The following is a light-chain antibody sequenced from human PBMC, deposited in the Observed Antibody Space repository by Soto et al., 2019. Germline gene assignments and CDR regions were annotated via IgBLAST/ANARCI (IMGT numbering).Light chain of an antibody. CDR3: AAWDDSLNGHVV. Sequence: QSVLTQPPSASGTPGQRVTISCSGSNSNIESNTVNWYQQLPGTAPKLLIYSINQRPSGVPDRFSGSKSGTSASLAISGLQSDDEADYYCAAWDDSLNGHVVFGGGTKVTVL. J-gene: IGLJ2*01. CDR2: SIN. CDR1: NSNIESNT. V-gene: IGLV1-44*01.